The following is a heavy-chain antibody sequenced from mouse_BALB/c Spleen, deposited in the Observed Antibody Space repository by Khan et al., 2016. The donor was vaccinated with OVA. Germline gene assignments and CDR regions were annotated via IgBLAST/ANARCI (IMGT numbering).Heavy chain of an antibody. CDR2: IDPSDSDT. J-gene: IGHJ3*01. CDR1: GYTFTSYW. V-gene: IGHV1-59*01. Sequence: QVQLQQSGTELVRPGTSVKLSCKASGYTFTSYWMNWIKQRPEQGLEWIGRIDPSDSDTHYNQKFKDKATLTVDKSSNTAYMQLTSLTSEDSAVCYCAGNPFGYWGQGTLVTVSA. CDR3: AGNPFGY.